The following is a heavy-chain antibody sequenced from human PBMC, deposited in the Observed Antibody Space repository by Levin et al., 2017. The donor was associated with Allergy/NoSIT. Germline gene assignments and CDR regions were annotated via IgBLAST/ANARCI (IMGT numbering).Heavy chain of an antibody. CDR1: GDSVSSNSAA. CDR2: TYYRSKWYN. Sequence: SQTLSLTCAISGDSVSSNSAAWNWIRQSPSRGLEWLGRTYYRSKWYNDYAVSVKSRITINPDTSKNQFSLQLNSVTPEDTAVYYCARGGYYDFWSGYYGDDYYGMDVWGQGTTVTVSS. D-gene: IGHD3-3*01. J-gene: IGHJ6*02. V-gene: IGHV6-1*01. CDR3: ARGGYYDFWSGYYGDDYYGMDV.